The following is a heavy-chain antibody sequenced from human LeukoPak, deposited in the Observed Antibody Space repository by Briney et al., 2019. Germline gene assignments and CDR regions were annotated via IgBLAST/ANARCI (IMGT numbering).Heavy chain of an antibody. CDR1: GFTFSAFA. Sequence: GGSLRLSCAASGFTFSAFAMTWVRQAPGKGLEWVSTITDDGYNTYSADSVKGRITFSRDNSKNTLSLQLRSLRAGDTAVYYCAKDLSGSWPHRPYDYWGQGTLVTVSS. CDR3: AKDLSGSWPHRPYDY. V-gene: IGHV3-23*01. CDR2: ITDDGYNT. D-gene: IGHD6-13*01. J-gene: IGHJ4*02.